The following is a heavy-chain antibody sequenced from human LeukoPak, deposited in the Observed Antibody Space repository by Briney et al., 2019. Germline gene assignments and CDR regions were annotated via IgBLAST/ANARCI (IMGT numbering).Heavy chain of an antibody. J-gene: IGHJ2*01. D-gene: IGHD6-13*01. CDR2: IRYDASNK. V-gene: IGHV3-30*02. CDR3: AKDFSSSSLGSWYFDL. CDR1: GFTFSDYG. Sequence: GGSLRLSCAASGFTFSDYGMHWVRQAPGKGLEWVAFIRYDASNKYYGDSVKGRFTVSRDNVKNTLYLQMDSLRTEDTAVYYCAKDFSSSSLGSWYFDLWGRGALVTVYS.